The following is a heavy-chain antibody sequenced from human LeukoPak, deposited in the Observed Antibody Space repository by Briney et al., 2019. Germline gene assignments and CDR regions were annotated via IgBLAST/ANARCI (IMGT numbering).Heavy chain of an antibody. Sequence: KPSETLSLTCTVSGGSISSSSYYWGWIRQPPGKGLEWIGEINESGSTNYNPSLKSRVTISIDTSKNHFSLKLSSVTAADTAIYYCARLRSGGQVAGFYFDSWGQGTLVTVSS. CDR1: GGSISSSSYY. D-gene: IGHD6-19*01. J-gene: IGHJ4*02. V-gene: IGHV4-39*02. CDR2: INESGST. CDR3: ARLRSGGQVAGFYFDS.